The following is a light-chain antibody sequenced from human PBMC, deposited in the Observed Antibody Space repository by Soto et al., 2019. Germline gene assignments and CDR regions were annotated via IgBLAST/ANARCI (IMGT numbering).Light chain of an antibody. CDR1: QSVSSY. V-gene: IGKV3-11*01. CDR2: DAS. Sequence: EIVLTQSPATLSLSPGERATLSCRASQSVSSYLAWYQQKPGQAPRLLISDASNRATGIPARFSGSGSGTDFTLTISSLEPEDFAIYYCQQRSNWPPVTFGGGPKVEIK. CDR3: QQRSNWPPVT. J-gene: IGKJ4*01.